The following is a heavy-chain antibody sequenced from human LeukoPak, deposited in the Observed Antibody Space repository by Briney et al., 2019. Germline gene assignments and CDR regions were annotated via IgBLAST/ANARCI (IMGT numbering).Heavy chain of an antibody. J-gene: IGHJ4*02. CDR1: GFTFSSYA. D-gene: IGHD3-22*01. V-gene: IGHV3-30-3*01. CDR3: ARSLYYDSSTYQDF. CDR2: ISYDGGFK. Sequence: GRSLRLSCTASGFTFSSYAFHWVRQAPGKGLEWVAIISYDGGFKYYTDSVKGRFTISRDNSKYTLYLQMNSLRAEDTAVYHCARSLYYDSSTYQDFWGQGTLVTVSS.